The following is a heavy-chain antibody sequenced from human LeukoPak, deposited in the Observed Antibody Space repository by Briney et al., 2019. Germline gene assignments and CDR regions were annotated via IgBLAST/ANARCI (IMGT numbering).Heavy chain of an antibody. D-gene: IGHD3-3*01. CDR3: ARRTFYDFWKGFPDY. J-gene: IGHJ4*02. V-gene: IGHV1-18*01. CDR1: GYTFTTYG. Sequence: ASVKVSFKSSGYTFTTYGISWVRQAPGQGLEWMALISAYNGNTNYAQNLQGRVTMTTDTSTRTAYMELRSLRSGDTAIYYCARRTFYDFWKGFPDYWGQGTLVTVSS. CDR2: ISAYNGNT.